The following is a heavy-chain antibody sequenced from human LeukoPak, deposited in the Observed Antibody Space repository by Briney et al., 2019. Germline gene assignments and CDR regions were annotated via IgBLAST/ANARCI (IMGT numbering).Heavy chain of an antibody. CDR1: GFTFSSYG. Sequence: GGSLRLSCAASGFTFSSYGMHWVRQAPGKGLEWVAVIWYDGSNKYYADSVKGRFTISRDNSKNTLYLQMNSLRAEDTAVYYCARIEGEQLVPGDYWGQGTLVTVSS. V-gene: IGHV3-33*01. CDR2: IWYDGSNK. D-gene: IGHD6-6*01. CDR3: ARIEGEQLVPGDY. J-gene: IGHJ4*02.